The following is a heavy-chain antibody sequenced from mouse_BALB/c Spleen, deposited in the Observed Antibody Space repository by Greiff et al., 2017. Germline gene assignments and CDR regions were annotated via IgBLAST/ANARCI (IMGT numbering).Heavy chain of an antibody. Sequence: QVESGGGLVKPGGSLKLSCAASGFTFSSYAMSWVRQSPEKRLEWVAEISSGGSYTYYPDTVTGRFTISRDNARNTLYLEMSSLRSEYTAMYYCAREGTTVVEGYAMDYWGQGTSVTVSS. CDR3: AREGTTVVEGYAMDY. CDR1: GFTFSSYA. V-gene: IGHV5-9-4*01. CDR2: ISSGGSYT. J-gene: IGHJ4*01. D-gene: IGHD1-1*01.